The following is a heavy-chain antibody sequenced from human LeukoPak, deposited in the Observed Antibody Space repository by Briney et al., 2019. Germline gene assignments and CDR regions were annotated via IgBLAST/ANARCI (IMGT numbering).Heavy chain of an antibody. J-gene: IGHJ1*01. CDR2: INPNSGGT. CDR1: GYTFTGYY. CDR3: AREPHDSGSYYKY. D-gene: IGHD3-10*01. Sequence: GASVKVSCKASGYTFTGYYMHWVRQAPGQGLEWMGWINPNSGGTNYAQKFQGRVTMTRDTSISTAYMELSRLRSDDTAVYYRAREPHDSGSYYKYGGQGTRVTVSS. V-gene: IGHV1-2*02.